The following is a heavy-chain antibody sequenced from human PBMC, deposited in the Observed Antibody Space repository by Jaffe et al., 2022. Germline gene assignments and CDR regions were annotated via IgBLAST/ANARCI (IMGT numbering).Heavy chain of an antibody. CDR2: INPNSGGT. CDR1: GYTFTGYY. Sequence: QVQLVQSGAEVKKPGASVKVSCKASGYTFTGYYMHWVRQAPGQGLEWMGRINPNSGGTNYAQKFQGRVTMTRDTSISTAYMELSRLRSDDTAVYYCASGKLLEWLLESPDFDYWGQGTLVTVSS. CDR3: ASGKLLEWLLESPDFDY. J-gene: IGHJ4*02. D-gene: IGHD3-3*01. V-gene: IGHV1-2*06.